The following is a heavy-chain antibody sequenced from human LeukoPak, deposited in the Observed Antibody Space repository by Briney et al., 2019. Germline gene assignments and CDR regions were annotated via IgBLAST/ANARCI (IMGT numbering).Heavy chain of an antibody. J-gene: IGHJ4*02. V-gene: IGHV4-4*02. CDR2: IYHSGST. Sequence: SGTLSLTCAVSGASISSRNWWSWVRQPPGKGLEWVGEIYHSGSTNYNPSLKSRVTVSVDKSKNQFSLKMTSVTAADTAVYYCATVESDPDYYFDYWGRGTLVTVSS. CDR3: ATVESDPDYYFDY. CDR1: GASISSRNW. D-gene: IGHD3-3*01.